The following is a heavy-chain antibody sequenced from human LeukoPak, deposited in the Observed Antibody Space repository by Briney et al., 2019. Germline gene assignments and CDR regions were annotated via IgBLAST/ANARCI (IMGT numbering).Heavy chain of an antibody. J-gene: IGHJ4*02. CDR2: IYSGGST. CDR3: AKQGESKTKNFDY. V-gene: IGHV3-53*01. CDR1: GFTVSSNY. Sequence: GGSLRLSCAASGFTVSSNYMSWVRQAPGKGLEWVSVIYSGGSTYYADSVKGRFTISRDNSKNTLYLQMNSLRAEDTAVYYCAKQGESKTKNFDYWGQGTLVTVSS. D-gene: IGHD1-7*01.